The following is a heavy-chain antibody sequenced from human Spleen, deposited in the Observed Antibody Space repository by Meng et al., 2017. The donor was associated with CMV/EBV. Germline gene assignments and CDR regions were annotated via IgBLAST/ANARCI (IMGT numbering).Heavy chain of an antibody. D-gene: IGHD3-3*01. CDR2: ISHDGINR. J-gene: IGHJ1*01. Sequence: GESLKISCAASGFTFSSYAMHWVRQAPGKGLEWVAVISHDGINRHYADSVKGRFTISRDNSKNTLYLQMNSLRAEDTAVYYCARPRDLLDSEEYFKHWGQGTLVTVSS. CDR1: GFTFSSYA. CDR3: ARPRDLLDSEEYFKH. V-gene: IGHV3-30*04.